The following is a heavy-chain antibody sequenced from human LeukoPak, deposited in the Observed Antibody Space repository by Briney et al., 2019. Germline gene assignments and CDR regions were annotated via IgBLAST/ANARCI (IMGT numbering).Heavy chain of an antibody. D-gene: IGHD3-22*01. Sequence: ASVKVSCKVSGYTLTELSMHWVRQAPGKGLEWMGGFDPEDGETIYAQKFQSRVTMTEDTSIDTAYMELSSLRSEDTAVYYCATVYYDKRRSFDYWGQGTLVTVSS. CDR3: ATVYYDKRRSFDY. J-gene: IGHJ4*02. CDR2: FDPEDGET. CDR1: GYTLTELS. V-gene: IGHV1-24*01.